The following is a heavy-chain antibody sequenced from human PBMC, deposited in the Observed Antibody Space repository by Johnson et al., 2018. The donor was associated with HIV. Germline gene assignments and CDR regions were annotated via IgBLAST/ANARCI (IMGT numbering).Heavy chain of an antibody. CDR2: IRYDGSNK. CDR1: GFTFSSYG. V-gene: IGHV3-30*02. D-gene: IGHD3-22*01. CDR3: AREGSSGYYDAFDI. Sequence: QVQLVESGGGVVQPGASLRLSCAASGFTFSSYGMHWVRQAPGKGLEWVAFIRYDGSNKYYADSVKGRFTISRDNSKNTLYVQMNSLRVEDTAVYYCAREGSSGYYDAFDIWGQGTMVTVSS. J-gene: IGHJ3*02.